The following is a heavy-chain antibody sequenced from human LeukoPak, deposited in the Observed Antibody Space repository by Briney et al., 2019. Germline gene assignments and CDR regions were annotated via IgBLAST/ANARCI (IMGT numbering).Heavy chain of an antibody. CDR3: ARGAGLNWFDP. J-gene: IGHJ5*02. CDR1: GGSISSYY. V-gene: IGHV4-59*01. CDR2: IYYSGST. D-gene: IGHD6-13*01. Sequence: SETLSLTCTVSGGSISSYYWSWIRQSPGKGXEWIGYIYYSGSTTYNPSLKSRVTISVDTSKNHFSLKLSSLTAADTAVYYCARGAGLNWFDPWGQGTLVTVSS.